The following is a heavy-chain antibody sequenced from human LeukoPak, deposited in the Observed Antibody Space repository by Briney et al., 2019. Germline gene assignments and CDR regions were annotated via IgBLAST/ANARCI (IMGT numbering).Heavy chain of an antibody. CDR3: ARRGNAAAGDY. CDR2: IYHSGST. CDR1: GYSISSGYY. Sequence: SETLSLTCTVSGYSISSGYYWGWIRQPPGKGLEWIGSIYHSGSTYYNPSLKSRVTISVDTSKNQFSLKLSSVTAADTAVYYCARRGNAAAGDYWGQGTLVTVSS. D-gene: IGHD6-13*01. J-gene: IGHJ4*02. V-gene: IGHV4-38-2*02.